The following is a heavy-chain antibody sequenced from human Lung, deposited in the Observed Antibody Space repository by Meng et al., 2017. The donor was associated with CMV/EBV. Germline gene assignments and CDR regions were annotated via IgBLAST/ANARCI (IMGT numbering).Heavy chain of an antibody. CDR3: ARGNGWRFDY. CDR1: GYTLPSSS. Sequence: QVRVVLSVSVLKKTGDSVRVSCPAAGYTLPSSSMKWVRHAPGQGLEWMGWININTGNPTYAQGFTGRFVFSLDTSVSTAYLQIDSLKADDTAVYYCARGNGWRFDYWGQGTLVTVSS. D-gene: IGHD6-19*01. CDR2: ININTGNP. V-gene: IGHV7-4-1*01. J-gene: IGHJ4*02.